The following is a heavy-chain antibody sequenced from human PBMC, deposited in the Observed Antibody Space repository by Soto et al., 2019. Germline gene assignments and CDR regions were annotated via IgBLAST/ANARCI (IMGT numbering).Heavy chain of an antibody. Sequence: SETLSLTCAVYGGSFSGYYWSWIRQPPGKGLEWIGEINHSGSTNYNPSLKSRVTISVDTSKNQFSLKLSSVTAADTAVYYCARVNDFWSGSYDAFDIWGQGTMVTVSS. CDR3: ARVNDFWSGSYDAFDI. CDR2: INHSGST. V-gene: IGHV4-34*01. J-gene: IGHJ3*02. CDR1: GGSFSGYY. D-gene: IGHD3-3*01.